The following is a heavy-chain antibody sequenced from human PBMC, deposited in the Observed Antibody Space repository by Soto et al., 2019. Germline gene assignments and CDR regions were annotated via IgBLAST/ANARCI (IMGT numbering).Heavy chain of an antibody. V-gene: IGHV1-18*01. CDR1: GYTFSTHG. CDR3: AASSWYERWFDP. J-gene: IGHJ5*02. Sequence: QVQLVQSGAEVKKPGASVRVSCQASGYTFSTHGITWVRQAPGQGLEWMGWISAYSGDTNYAQKFQGRVTMTTDTSTSTAYMELRSLRSDDTAVYDCAASSWYERWFDPWGQGTLVTVSS. CDR2: ISAYSGDT. D-gene: IGHD6-13*01.